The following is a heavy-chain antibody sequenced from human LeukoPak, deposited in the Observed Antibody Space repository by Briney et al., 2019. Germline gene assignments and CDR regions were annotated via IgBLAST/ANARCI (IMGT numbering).Heavy chain of an antibody. D-gene: IGHD3-9*01. CDR2: IGGSGDST. CDR3: AKDQGITILAGMDV. V-gene: IGHV3-23*01. J-gene: IGHJ6*02. CDR1: GFSFSSYT. Sequence: SGGSLRLSCAASGFSFSSYTMNWVRQAPGKGLEWVSAIGGSGDSTYYADSVKGRFTISRDNSKDTLYLQMNSLRAEDTAVYYCAKDQGITILAGMDVWGQGTTVTVSS.